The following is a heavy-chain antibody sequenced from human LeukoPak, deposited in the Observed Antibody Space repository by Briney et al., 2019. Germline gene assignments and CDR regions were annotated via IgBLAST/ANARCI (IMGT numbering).Heavy chain of an antibody. Sequence: ASVKVSCKASGYTFTGYYMHWVRQAPGQGLEWMGWINPNSGGTNYAQKFQGRVTMTRDTSIRTAYMELSRLRSDDTAVYYCSSSGVEEWQGLHFWGQGTLVTVSS. V-gene: IGHV1-2*02. CDR3: SSSGVEEWQGLHF. CDR2: INPNSGGT. D-gene: IGHD3-3*01. J-gene: IGHJ4*02. CDR1: GYTFTGYY.